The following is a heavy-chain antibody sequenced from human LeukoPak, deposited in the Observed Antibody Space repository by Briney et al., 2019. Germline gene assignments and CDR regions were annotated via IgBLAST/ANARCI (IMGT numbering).Heavy chain of an antibody. CDR1: GFTFSRYW. CDR3: ATGNYYDSRGYYTFGH. Sequence: GGSLRLSRAASGFTFSRYWMHWVRQAPGKGLVWVSRINGDGSTTSYADSVKGGFTISRDNAKNTLYLQMNSLRAEDTAVYYCATGNYYDSRGYYTFGHWGQGTLVTVSS. CDR2: INGDGSTT. J-gene: IGHJ1*01. V-gene: IGHV3-74*01. D-gene: IGHD3-22*01.